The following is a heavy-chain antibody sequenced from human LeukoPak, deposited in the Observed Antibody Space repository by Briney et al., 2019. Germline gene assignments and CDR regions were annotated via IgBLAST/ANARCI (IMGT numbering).Heavy chain of an antibody. Sequence: ASVKVSCKASGYTFIGYYIHWVRQARGQGLEWMGCINPNSGGTNYAQKFQGRVTMTRDTSISTAYMELSRLRSDDTAVYYCARDGEWCQLLHWFDPWGQGTLVTVSS. D-gene: IGHD2-15*01. V-gene: IGHV1-2*02. CDR3: ARDGEWCQLLHWFDP. J-gene: IGHJ5*02. CDR2: INPNSGGT. CDR1: GYTFIGYY.